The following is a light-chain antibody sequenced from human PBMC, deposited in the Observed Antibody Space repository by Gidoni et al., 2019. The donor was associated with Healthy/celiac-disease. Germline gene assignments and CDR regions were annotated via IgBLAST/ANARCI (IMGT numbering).Light chain of an antibody. V-gene: IGKV3-15*01. CDR2: GAS. CDR3: QQYNSWPPAIT. J-gene: IGKJ5*01. CDR1: QSVSSN. Sequence: EIVMTQSPATLSVSPGERATLSCRASQSVSSNLAWYQQKPGQAPRLLIYGASTRATSIPARFSGSGSGTEFTLTISSLQSEDFAVYYCQQYNSWPPAITFGQGTRLEIK.